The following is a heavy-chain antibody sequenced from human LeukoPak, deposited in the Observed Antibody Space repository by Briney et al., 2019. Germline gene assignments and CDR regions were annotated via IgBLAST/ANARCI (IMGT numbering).Heavy chain of an antibody. D-gene: IGHD4-17*01. J-gene: IGHJ5*02. CDR3: ARVIGGGTTVTTLPWFDP. CDR2: IYHSGST. Sequence: SQTLSLTCAVSGGSISSGGYSWSWIRQPPGKGLEWIGYIYHSGSTYYNPSLKSRVTISVDRSKNQFSLKLSSVTAADTAVYYCARVIGGGTTVTTLPWFDPWGQGTLVTVSP. V-gene: IGHV4-30-2*01. CDR1: GGSISSGGYS.